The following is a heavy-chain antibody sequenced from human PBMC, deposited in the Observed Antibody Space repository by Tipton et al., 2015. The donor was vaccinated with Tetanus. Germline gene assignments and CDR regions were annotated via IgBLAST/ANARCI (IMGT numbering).Heavy chain of an antibody. D-gene: IGHD6-13*01. CDR1: GLTFSSYS. V-gene: IGHV3-23*01. CDR3: VKEGLSAFDY. Sequence: GSLRLSCVASGLTFSSYSMGWVRQAPGKGLEWVSAISGSGAKTHYADSVKGRFAISRDNSKDTMYLQMNSLRAEDTAVYYCVKEGLSAFDYWGQGTLVSVSS. J-gene: IGHJ4*02. CDR2: ISGSGAKT.